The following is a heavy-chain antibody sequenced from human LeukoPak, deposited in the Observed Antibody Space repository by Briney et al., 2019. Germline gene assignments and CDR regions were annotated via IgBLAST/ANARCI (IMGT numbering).Heavy chain of an antibody. CDR1: GFPFSNAW. D-gene: IGHD2-21*01. V-gene: IGHV3-15*01. CDR3: TSHSSFSILGN. CDR2: IKSKTDGGTT. Sequence: GGSLRLSCAASGFPFSNAWMSWVRQAPGKGLEWVGRIKSKTDGGTTDYAAPVKGRFTISRDDSENTLYLQMNSLKTEDTAVYYCTSHSSFSILGNWGQGTLVTV. J-gene: IGHJ4*02.